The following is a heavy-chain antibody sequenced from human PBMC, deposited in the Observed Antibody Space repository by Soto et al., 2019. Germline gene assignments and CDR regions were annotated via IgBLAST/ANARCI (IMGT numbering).Heavy chain of an antibody. CDR1: GVYISSYY. V-gene: IGHV4-59*01. Sequence: SDTMSLTCTVSGVYISSYYSSWIRQPPGKGLEWIGYIYYSGSTNYNPSLKSRVTISVDTSKNQFSLKLSSVTAADTAVYYCAGGRLRYFDWPTKDYYYYGMDVWGQGTTVTVSS. J-gene: IGHJ6*02. CDR3: AGGRLRYFDWPTKDYYYYGMDV. CDR2: IYYSGST. D-gene: IGHD3-9*01.